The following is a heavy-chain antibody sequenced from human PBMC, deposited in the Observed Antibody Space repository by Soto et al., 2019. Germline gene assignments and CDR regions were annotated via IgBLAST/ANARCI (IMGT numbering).Heavy chain of an antibody. J-gene: IGHJ4*02. CDR3: ARDYGDYVIDY. CDR2: IYYSGST. D-gene: IGHD4-17*01. V-gene: IGHV4-59*01. CDR1: GGSISSYY. Sequence: SETLSLTCTVSGGSISSYYWSWIRQPPGKGLEWIGYIYYSGSTNYNPSLKSRVTISVDTSKNQFSLKLSSVTAADTAVYYCARDYGDYVIDYWGQGSLVTVS.